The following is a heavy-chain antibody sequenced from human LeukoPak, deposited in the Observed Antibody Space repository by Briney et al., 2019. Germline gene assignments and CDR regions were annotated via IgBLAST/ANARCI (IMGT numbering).Heavy chain of an antibody. Sequence: GGSLRLSCAATGFSFSASYMTWVRQAPGKDLKGVAYIRPDGSSTYYVAFVKSRFIIPRANAKHSVHLQMNSLSVDDTALYYCSTEHRLLSYWGQGTLVTVSP. V-gene: IGHV3-7*01. CDR1: GFSFSASY. CDR2: IRPDGSST. D-gene: IGHD3-10*01. CDR3: STEHRLLSY. J-gene: IGHJ4*02.